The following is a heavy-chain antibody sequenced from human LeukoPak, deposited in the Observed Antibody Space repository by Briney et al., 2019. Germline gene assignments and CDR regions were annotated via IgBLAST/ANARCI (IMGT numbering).Heavy chain of an antibody. J-gene: IGHJ4*02. CDR2: INPNSGGT. CDR1: GYTFTGSY. D-gene: IGHD6-13*01. Sequence: GASVKVSCKASGYTFTGSYMHWVRQAPGQGLEWMGWINPNSGGTKYALKFQGRVTMIRDTSIDTAYMELSRLRSDDTAVYYCARGDGSSWTNFDFWGQGTLVTVSS. CDR3: ARGDGSSWTNFDF. V-gene: IGHV1-2*02.